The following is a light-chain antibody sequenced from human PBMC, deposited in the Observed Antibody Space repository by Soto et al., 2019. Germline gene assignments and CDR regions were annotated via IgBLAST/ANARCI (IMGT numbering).Light chain of an antibody. J-gene: IGKJ5*01. V-gene: IGKV3-11*01. CDR2: DAS. Sequence: IVLTQSAVTLSLSPGERATLSCRATQSVRSYLAWYQQKPGQAPRLXIYDASNRATGIPARFSGSGAGTDCTRPISSLEPEDVEVDDCQQRKNWQVTFGQGTRLEIK. CDR3: QQRKNWQVT. CDR1: QSVRSY.